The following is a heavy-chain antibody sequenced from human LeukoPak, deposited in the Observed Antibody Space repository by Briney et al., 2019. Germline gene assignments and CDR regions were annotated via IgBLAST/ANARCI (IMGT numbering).Heavy chain of an antibody. CDR2: ISSSSSTI. CDR3: AKDSDYYHSSGYYYAYFQH. Sequence: GGSLGLSCAASGFTFSSYSMNWVRQAPGKGLEWVSYISSSSSTIYYADSVKGRFTISRDNAKNSLYLQMNSLRDEDTAVYYCAKDSDYYHSSGYYYAYFQHWGQGTLVTVSS. V-gene: IGHV3-48*02. CDR1: GFTFSSYS. D-gene: IGHD3-22*01. J-gene: IGHJ1*01.